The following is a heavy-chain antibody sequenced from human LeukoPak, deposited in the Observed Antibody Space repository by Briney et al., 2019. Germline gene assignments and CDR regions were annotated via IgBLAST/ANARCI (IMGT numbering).Heavy chain of an antibody. D-gene: IGHD3-10*01. CDR1: GFTFSSYS. Sequence: PGGSLRLSCAASGFTFSSYSMNWVRQAPGKGLEWVSFIRSSSSYIYYADSVKGRFTISRDNAKNSLYLQMNSLRAEDTAVYYCARDGRDGSGSYYNYYYGMDVWGKGTTVTVSS. CDR3: ARDGRDGSGSYYNYYYGMDV. V-gene: IGHV3-21*01. CDR2: IRSSSSYI. J-gene: IGHJ6*04.